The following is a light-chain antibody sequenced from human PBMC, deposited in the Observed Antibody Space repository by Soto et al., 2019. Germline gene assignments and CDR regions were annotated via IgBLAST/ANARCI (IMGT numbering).Light chain of an antibody. CDR3: QHYNSYSEA. V-gene: IGKV1-5*03. CDR1: QTINNR. J-gene: IGKJ1*01. Sequence: GDRVTLPCRASQTINNRLAWYQQKPGKAPKLLIYKASTLKSGVPSRFSGSGSGTELTLTISRLQPDDFATYYCQHYNSYSEACGQGTKVEIK. CDR2: KAS.